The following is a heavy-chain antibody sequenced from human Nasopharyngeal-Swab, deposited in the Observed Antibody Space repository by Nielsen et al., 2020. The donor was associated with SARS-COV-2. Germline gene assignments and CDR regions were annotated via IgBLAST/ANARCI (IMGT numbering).Heavy chain of an antibody. Sequence: SETLSLTCTVSGGSISSYYWSWIRQPPGKGLEWIGYIYYSGSTNYNPSLKSRVTISVDTSKNQFFLKLSSVTAADTAIYYCARDGRSSWYFDLWGRGTLVTVSS. CDR1: GGSISSYY. CDR2: IYYSGST. J-gene: IGHJ2*01. CDR3: ARDGRSSWYFDL. V-gene: IGHV4-59*01.